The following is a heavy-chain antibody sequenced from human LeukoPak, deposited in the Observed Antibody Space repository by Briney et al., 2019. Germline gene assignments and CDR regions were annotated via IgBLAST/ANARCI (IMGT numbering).Heavy chain of an antibody. D-gene: IGHD3-10*01. Sequence: PSETLSLTCSVSGGSMSSSNYYWGWIRRPPGKGLEWIGNIYYSGSTNYNPSLKSRVTISVDTSKNQFSLKLNSVTAADTAVYYCARSITMGYADWFDPWGQGTLVTVSS. CDR2: IYYSGST. J-gene: IGHJ5*02. CDR1: GGSMSSSNYY. V-gene: IGHV4-61*05. CDR3: ARSITMGYADWFDP.